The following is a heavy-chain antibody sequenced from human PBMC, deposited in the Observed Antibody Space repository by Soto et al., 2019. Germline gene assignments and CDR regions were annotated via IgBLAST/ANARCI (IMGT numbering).Heavy chain of an antibody. CDR3: ARHAVHSSGFIDY. CDR1: GGSISSSSYY. J-gene: IGHJ4*02. D-gene: IGHD6-19*01. CDR2: IYYSGST. V-gene: IGHV4-39*01. Sequence: QLQLQESGPGLVKPSETLSLTCTVSGGSISSSSYYWGWIRQPPGKGLEWIGSIYYSGSTYYNPSLKSRVTLSVDKSKNQFSLQLSSVTAADTAVYYCARHAVHSSGFIDYWSQGTLVTVSS.